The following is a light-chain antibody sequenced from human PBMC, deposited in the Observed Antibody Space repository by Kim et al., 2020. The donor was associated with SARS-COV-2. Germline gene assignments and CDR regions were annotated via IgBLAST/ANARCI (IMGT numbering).Light chain of an antibody. J-gene: IGKJ1*01. CDR1: QSIGTW. CDR3: QQYDKGWK. CDR2: KAS. V-gene: IGKV1-5*03. Sequence: DIQMTQSPSTLSAAVGDRVTITCRASQSIGTWLAWYQQKAGKAPKLLIHKASSLESGVPSRFSGSGSGTQFTLSISSLQSDDIATYYCQQYDKGWKFGQGTKVDIK.